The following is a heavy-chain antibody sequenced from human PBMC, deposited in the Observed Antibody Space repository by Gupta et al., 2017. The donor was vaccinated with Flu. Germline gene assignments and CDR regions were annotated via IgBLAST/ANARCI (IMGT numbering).Heavy chain of an antibody. CDR3: AREQGNYGYYYYYGMDV. D-gene: IGHD1-7*01. CDR1: GFTFSSYW. Sequence: EVQLVESGGGLVQPGGSLSLSCAASGFTFSSYWMHWVRQAPGKGLVWVSRINSDGSSTSYADSVKGRFTISRDNAKNTLYLQMNSLRAEDTAVYYCAREQGNYGYYYYYGMDVWGQGTTVTVSS. CDR2: INSDGSST. V-gene: IGHV3-74*01. J-gene: IGHJ6*02.